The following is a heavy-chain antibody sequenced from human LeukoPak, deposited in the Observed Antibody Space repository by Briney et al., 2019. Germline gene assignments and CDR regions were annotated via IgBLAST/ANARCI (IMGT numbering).Heavy chain of an antibody. CDR3: ARDRSGYYLNSIDY. V-gene: IGHV1-69*01. J-gene: IGHJ4*02. CDR2: IIPIFGTA. D-gene: IGHD3-3*01. CDR1: GGTFSSYA. Sequence: SVKVSCKASGGTFSSYAISWVRQAPGQGLEWMGGIIPIFGTANYAQKFQGRVTITADESTSTAYMELSSLRSEDTAVYYCARDRSGYYLNSIDYWGQGTLVTVSS.